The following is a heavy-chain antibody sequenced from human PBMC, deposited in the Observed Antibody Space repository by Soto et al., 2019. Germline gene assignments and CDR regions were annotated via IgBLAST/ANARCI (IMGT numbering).Heavy chain of an antibody. CDR2: ITSTSSTK. CDR1: GFTFSSHT. CDR3: ARRFTRVRGPYQYYALDV. D-gene: IGHD3-10*01. V-gene: IGHV3-48*02. J-gene: IGHJ6*02. Sequence: GGSLRLSCTASGFTFSSHTMNWVRQAPGKGLEWVSSITSTSSTKNYADSVKGRFTISRDNAKNSLYLQMNSLRDEDTAVYYCARRFTRVRGPYQYYALDVWGQGTTVTVSS.